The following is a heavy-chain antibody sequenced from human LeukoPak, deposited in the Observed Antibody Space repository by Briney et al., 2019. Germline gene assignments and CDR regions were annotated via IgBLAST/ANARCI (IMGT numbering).Heavy chain of an antibody. CDR3: AIRYGSGSSYFDY. CDR1: GGTFNSYT. J-gene: IGHJ4*02. D-gene: IGHD3-10*01. CDR2: IIPILGIA. V-gene: IGHV1-69*02. Sequence: SVKVSCKASGGTFNSYTISWVRQAPGQGLEWMGRIIPILGIANYAQKFQGRVTITADKSTSTAYMELSSLRSEDTAVYYCAIRYGSGSSYFDYWGQGTLVTVSS.